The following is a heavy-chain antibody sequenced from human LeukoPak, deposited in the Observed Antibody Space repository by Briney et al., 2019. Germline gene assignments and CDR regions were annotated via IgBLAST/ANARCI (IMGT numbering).Heavy chain of an antibody. CDR2: ITYSGST. CDR3: ARGGVGGYDYFDS. CDR1: GASISDDY. V-gene: IGHV4-30-4*01. J-gene: IGHJ4*02. D-gene: IGHD5-12*01. Sequence: PSETLSLTCSVSGASISDDYWSWIRQPPGKGLGWIGHITYSGSTDYSPSLRSRVTMSVDTSKNQFSLKLNSVTAAETAMYFCARGGVGGYDYFDSWGQGTLVAVSS.